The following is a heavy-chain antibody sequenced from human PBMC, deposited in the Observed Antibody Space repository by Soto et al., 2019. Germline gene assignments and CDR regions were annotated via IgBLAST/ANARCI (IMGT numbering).Heavy chain of an antibody. CDR3: ARGWGPNSSWYRKSYYYYGMDV. D-gene: IGHD6-13*01. J-gene: IGHJ6*02. CDR1: GGSFSGYY. Sequence: PSETLSLTCAVYGGSFSGYYWSWIRQPPGKGLEWIGEINHSGSTNYNPSLKSRVTISVDTSKNQFSLKLSSVTAADTAVYYCARGWGPNSSWYRKSYYYYGMDVWGQGTTVTVSS. V-gene: IGHV4-34*01. CDR2: INHSGST.